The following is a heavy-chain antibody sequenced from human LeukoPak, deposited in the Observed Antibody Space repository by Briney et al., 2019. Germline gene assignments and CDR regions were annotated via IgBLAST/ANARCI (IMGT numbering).Heavy chain of an antibody. V-gene: IGHV3-11*01. D-gene: IGHD2-2*02. CDR2: ISSIGTTK. CDR3: VSAPIVVVPAAIY. J-gene: IGHJ4*02. CDR1: GFMFSDYY. Sequence: PGGSLRLSCAASGFMFSDYYMSWIRQAPGKGLEWVSYISSIGTTKYYADSVKGRFTISRDNAKNSLYLQMNSLRVEDTAVYYCVSAPIVVVPAAIYGGQGTLVAVSS.